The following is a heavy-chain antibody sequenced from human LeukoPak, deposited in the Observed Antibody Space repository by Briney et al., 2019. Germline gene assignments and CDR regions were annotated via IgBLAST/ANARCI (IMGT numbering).Heavy chain of an antibody. J-gene: IGHJ5*02. CDR1: GGSISSYY. Sequence: SETLSLTCTVSGGSISSYYWSWIRQPAGKGLEWIGRIYTSGSTNYNPSLKSRVTMSVDTSKNQFSLKLSSVTAADTAVYYCARTGYSSSYEENWFDPWGQGTLVTVSS. V-gene: IGHV4-4*07. CDR3: ARTGYSSSYEENWFDP. CDR2: IYTSGST. D-gene: IGHD6-13*01.